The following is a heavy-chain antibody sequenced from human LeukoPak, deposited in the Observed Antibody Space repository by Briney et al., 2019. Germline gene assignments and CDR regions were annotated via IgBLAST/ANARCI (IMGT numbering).Heavy chain of an antibody. V-gene: IGHV4-59*01. CDR1: GGSINTYY. CDR3: ARYGAPYYYDTSGYSK. Sequence: PSETLSLTCTVSGGSINTYYWTWIRQPPGKGLEWLGYVSYSGNTNYHPSLKSRVSISVDPSKNQFSLRLSSVTAADTAVYYCARYGAPYYYDTSGYSKWGQGTLVTVSS. CDR2: VSYSGNT. J-gene: IGHJ4*02. D-gene: IGHD3-22*01.